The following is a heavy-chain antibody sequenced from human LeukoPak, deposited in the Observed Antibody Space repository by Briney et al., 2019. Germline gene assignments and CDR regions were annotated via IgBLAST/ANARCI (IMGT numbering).Heavy chain of an antibody. CDR3: ARDALAGEKPEYFFDY. J-gene: IGHJ4*02. V-gene: IGHV3-48*04. CDR2: IGRTMDTR. Sequence: PGGSLRLSWAAAGFTFSIYSMKWVRQAPGKVLEWVSHIGRTMDTRYADSVKGRFTISRDNAKNSAYLQMSGLRAEDTAVYYCARDALAGEKPEYFFDYWGQGTLVTVSS. CDR1: GFTFSIYS.